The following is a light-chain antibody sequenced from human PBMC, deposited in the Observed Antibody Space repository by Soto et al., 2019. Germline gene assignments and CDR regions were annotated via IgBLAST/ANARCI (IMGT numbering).Light chain of an antibody. CDR1: SSDVGGYNY. J-gene: IGLJ1*01. V-gene: IGLV2-14*03. Sequence: QSVLTQPASVSGSPGQSITISCTGTSSDVGGYNYVSWYQQHPGKAPKLMIFDVNNRPSGISSRFSGSKSGNTASLTISGLQAEEEADYYCCSYTRSTTYVFGTGTKVTVL. CDR2: DVN. CDR3: CSYTRSTTYV.